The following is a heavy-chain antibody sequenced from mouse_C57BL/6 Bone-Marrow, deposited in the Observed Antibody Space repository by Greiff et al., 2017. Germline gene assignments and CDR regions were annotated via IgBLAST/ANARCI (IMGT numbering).Heavy chain of an antibody. Sequence: QVQLQQPGAELVKPWASVKMSCKASVYTFTSYWITWVQQRPGQGLEWIGAIYPGSGSTNYNEKFKSKSTLTVDTSSSTASMQLSSLTSEDSAVYYCARPYYSNYWYFDVWGTGTTVTVSS. V-gene: IGHV1-55*01. CDR1: VYTFTSYW. CDR2: IYPGSGST. D-gene: IGHD2-5*01. CDR3: ARPYYSNYWYFDV. J-gene: IGHJ1*03.